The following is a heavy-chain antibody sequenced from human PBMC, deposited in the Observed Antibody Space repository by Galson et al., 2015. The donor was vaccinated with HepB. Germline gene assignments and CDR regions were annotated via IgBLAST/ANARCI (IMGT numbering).Heavy chain of an antibody. CDR2: INSDGSST. J-gene: IGHJ4*02. D-gene: IGHD6-13*01. V-gene: IGHV3-74*01. CDR1: GFTISSYW. Sequence: SLRLSCAASGFTISSYWMHWVRQAPGKGLVWVSRINSDGSSTSYADSVKGRFTISRDNAKNTLYLQMNSLRAEDTAVYYCARGSSSWYELMRNWGQGTLVTVSS. CDR3: ARGSSSWYELMRN.